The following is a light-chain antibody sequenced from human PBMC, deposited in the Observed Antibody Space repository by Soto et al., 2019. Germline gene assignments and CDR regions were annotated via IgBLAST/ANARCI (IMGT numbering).Light chain of an antibody. Sequence: EIVMKQSPATLSVSPGKRATLSCRASDNIHTYLAWYQQRPGQAPRLLIHDASERATGIPARFSGSGSGTDFTLTISRLEPEDFAVYYCQQYGSSGTFGQGTKVDIK. V-gene: IGKV3-20*01. CDR3: QQYGSSGT. J-gene: IGKJ1*01. CDR2: DAS. CDR1: DNIHTY.